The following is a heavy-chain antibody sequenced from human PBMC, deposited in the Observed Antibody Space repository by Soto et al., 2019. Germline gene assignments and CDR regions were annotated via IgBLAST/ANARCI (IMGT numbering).Heavy chain of an antibody. D-gene: IGHD3-16*01. Sequence: QVQLVQSGAEVKNPGASVKVSCKTSGYTFTSYGIGWARQAPGQGLEWMGWINTYNGNTNYAQNLQGRVTLTTVSSTSTAYMELRRLRSNDTAIYYCAMVDVYVTPSPQDVWGQGTTVTVSS. CDR1: GYTFTSYG. CDR2: INTYNGNT. J-gene: IGHJ6*02. CDR3: AMVDVYVTPSPQDV. V-gene: IGHV1-18*01.